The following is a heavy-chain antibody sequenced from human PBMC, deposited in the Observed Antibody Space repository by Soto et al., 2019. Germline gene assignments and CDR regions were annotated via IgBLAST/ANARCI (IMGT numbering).Heavy chain of an antibody. V-gene: IGHV4-59*12. J-gene: IGHJ6*02. Sequence: SETLSLTCSVSDDSITRYHWSWIRLPPGKGLEWIGYTHYSGSTNYNPSLQSRVTMSLDTSKNQLSLNLRSVTAADTAIYYCARLSAMTIAGSSYYHSMDVWGQGAPVTVSS. CDR3: ARLSAMTIAGSSYYHSMDV. D-gene: IGHD3-10*01. CDR1: DDSITRYH. CDR2: THYSGST.